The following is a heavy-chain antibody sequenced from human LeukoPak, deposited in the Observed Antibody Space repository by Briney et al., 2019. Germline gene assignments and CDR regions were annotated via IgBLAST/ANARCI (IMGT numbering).Heavy chain of an antibody. CDR3: ARTSYYGSGSYSNDY. J-gene: IGHJ4*02. CDR2: ISDSGSN. CDR1: GGSFSDYY. V-gene: IGHV4-34*01. Sequence: SETLSLTCAVYGGSFSDYYWSWIRQPPGKGLEWIGEISDSGSNNYKTSLKSRVTISVHTSKHHFSLKLSSVAAADTAVYYCARTSYYGSGSYSNDYWGQGTLVTVSS. D-gene: IGHD3-10*01.